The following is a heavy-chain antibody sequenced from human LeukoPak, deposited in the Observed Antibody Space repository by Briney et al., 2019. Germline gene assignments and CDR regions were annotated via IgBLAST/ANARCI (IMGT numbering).Heavy chain of an antibody. CDR1: GGSFSGYY. J-gene: IGHJ4*02. CDR2: INHSGST. Sequence: SETLSLTCAVYGGSFSGYYRSWIRQPPGKGLEWIGEINHSGSTSYNPSLKSRVTISVDTSKNQFSLKLSSVTAADTAVYYCASLSGSYTLGGYWGQGTLVTVSS. V-gene: IGHV4-34*01. D-gene: IGHD1-26*01. CDR3: ASLSGSYTLGGY.